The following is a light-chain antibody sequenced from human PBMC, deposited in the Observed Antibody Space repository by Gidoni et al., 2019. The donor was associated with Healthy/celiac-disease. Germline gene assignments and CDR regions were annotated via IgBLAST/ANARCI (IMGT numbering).Light chain of an antibody. CDR1: SSNLGSNT. J-gene: IGLJ2*01. CDR2: SNN. Sequence: SVLTQPPSASGTPEQKVTISCSGSSSNLGSNTVNWYQQLPGTAPKLLIYSNNQRPSGVPVRFSGSKSGTSASLAISGLQSEDEADYYCAAWDDSLNVVVFGGGTKLTVL. V-gene: IGLV1-44*01. CDR3: AAWDDSLNVVV.